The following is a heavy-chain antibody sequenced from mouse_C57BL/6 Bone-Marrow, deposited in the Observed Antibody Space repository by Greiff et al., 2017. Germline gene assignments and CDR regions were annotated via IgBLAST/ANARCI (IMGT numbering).Heavy chain of an antibody. J-gene: IGHJ2*01. CDR1: GYTFTSYG. V-gene: IGHV1-81*01. CDR2: IYPRSGNT. CDR3: ARFGYYGSNYND. D-gene: IGHD1-1*01. Sequence: QVQLQQPGAELARPGASVKLSCKASGYTFTSYGISWVKQRTGQGLEWIGEIYPRSGNTYYNEKFKGKATLTADKSSSTAYMELRSLTSEDSAVYFCARFGYYGSNYNDWGQGTTLTVSS.